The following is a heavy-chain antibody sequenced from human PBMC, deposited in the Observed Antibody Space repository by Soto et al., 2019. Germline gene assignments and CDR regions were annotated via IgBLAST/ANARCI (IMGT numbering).Heavy chain of an antibody. CDR1: GFTFSSYA. D-gene: IGHD6-19*01. Sequence: GVSLRLSCAASGFTFSSYAMSWVRQAPGKGLEWVSAISGSGGSTYYADSVKGRFTISRDNSKNTLYLQMNSLRAEDTAVYYCANLAAYSSGWLPGMDVWGQGTTVTVSS. J-gene: IGHJ6*02. CDR2: ISGSGGST. V-gene: IGHV3-23*01. CDR3: ANLAAYSSGWLPGMDV.